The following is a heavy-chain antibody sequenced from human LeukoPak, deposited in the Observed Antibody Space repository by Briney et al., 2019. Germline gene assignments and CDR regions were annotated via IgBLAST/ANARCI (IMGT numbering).Heavy chain of an antibody. CDR2: INDGGST. Sequence: SETLSLTCAVYGGSFTKHQWSWIRQPPGKGLEWIGAINDGGSTNYNPSLKSRVTISVDTSKNQFSLRLSSMTAADTAVYYCVRSGGYCGTTTCHVEYFDLWGRGTLVTVSS. D-gene: IGHD2-2*01. V-gene: IGHV4-34*01. CDR1: GGSFTKHQ. CDR3: VRSGGYCGTTTCHVEYFDL. J-gene: IGHJ2*01.